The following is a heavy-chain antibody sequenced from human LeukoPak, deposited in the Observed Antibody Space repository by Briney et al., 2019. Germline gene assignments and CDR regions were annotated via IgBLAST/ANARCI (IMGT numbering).Heavy chain of an antibody. CDR3: ATSANGSCSFDY. CDR1: GYSISSGYY. V-gene: IGHV4-38-2*01. CDR2: IYHSGST. J-gene: IGHJ4*02. Sequence: PSEILSLTCAVSGYSISSGYYWGWIRQPPGKGLEWIGSIYHSGSTYYNPSLKSRVTISVDTSKNQFSLKLSSVTAADTAVYYCATSANGSCSFDYWGQGTLVTVSS. D-gene: IGHD2-15*01.